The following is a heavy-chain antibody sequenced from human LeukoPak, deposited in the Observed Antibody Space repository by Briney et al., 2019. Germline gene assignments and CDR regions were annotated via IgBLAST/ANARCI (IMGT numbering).Heavy chain of an antibody. J-gene: IGHJ4*02. V-gene: IGHV4-59*01. CDR3: ARGVRYSYGYSRFDY. D-gene: IGHD5-18*01. CDR2: IYYSGST. CDR1: GNSFGDYY. Sequence: PSETLSLTCTVSGNSFGDYYWSWLRQPPGKGLEWIGYIYYSGSTNYNPSLKSRVTISVDTSKTQFSLKLTSVTAADTAVYYCARGVRYSYGYSRFDYWGQGTLVTVSS.